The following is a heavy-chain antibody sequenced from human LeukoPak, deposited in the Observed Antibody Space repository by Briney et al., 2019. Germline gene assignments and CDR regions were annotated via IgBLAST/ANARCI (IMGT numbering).Heavy chain of an antibody. V-gene: IGHV4-39*07. CDR2: IYYSGST. D-gene: IGHD3-22*01. Sequence: PSETLSLTCTVSGGSISSSNYYWGWIRQPPGKGLEWIGSIYYSGSTYYNPSLKSRVTISVDTSKNQFSLKLSSVTAADTAVYYCARVSRMYFYDSSGHDAFDIWGQGTMVTVSS. CDR3: ARVSRMYFYDSSGHDAFDI. J-gene: IGHJ3*02. CDR1: GGSISSSNYY.